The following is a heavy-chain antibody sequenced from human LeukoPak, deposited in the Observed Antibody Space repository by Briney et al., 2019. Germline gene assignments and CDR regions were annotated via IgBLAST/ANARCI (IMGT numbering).Heavy chain of an antibody. J-gene: IGHJ5*02. Sequence: SETLSLTCTVSGGSINSYYWSWIRQPAGKGLEWIGRINTSGSTNYNPSLKSRVTMSVDTSKNQFSLKLSSVTAADTAVYYCARGGRDTDYDRDYDLWGQGTLVTVSS. CDR1: GGSINSYY. CDR2: INTSGST. D-gene: IGHD3-16*01. V-gene: IGHV4-4*07. CDR3: ARGGRDTDYDRDYDL.